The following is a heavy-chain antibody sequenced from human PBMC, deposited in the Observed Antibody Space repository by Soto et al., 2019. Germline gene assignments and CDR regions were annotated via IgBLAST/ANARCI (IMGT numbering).Heavy chain of an antibody. J-gene: IGHJ1*01. D-gene: IGHD2-15*01. V-gene: IGHV1-69*06. Sequence: GASVKVSCKASGGTFSSSAISGVRQAPGQGLEWMGGIIPIFGTANYAQKFQGRGTITADNSRSTAYMELSSLRSEDTAVYYCARDLPHGGTSDEYFQRWGQGTLGTVAS. CDR1: GGTFSSSA. CDR3: ARDLPHGGTSDEYFQR. CDR2: IIPIFGTA.